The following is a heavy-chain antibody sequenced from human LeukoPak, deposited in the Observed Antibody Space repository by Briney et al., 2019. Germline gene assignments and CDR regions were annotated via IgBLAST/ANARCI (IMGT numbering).Heavy chain of an antibody. D-gene: IGHD7-27*01. J-gene: IGHJ4*02. CDR3: VRGLGDY. V-gene: IGHV3-74*01. Sequence: GGSLRLSCTASGFILSNYWMHWVRQGPGKGLVWVSRIDSDGRITTYADSVKGRFTISRDNAKNTLYLQMNSLRADDTAVYYCVRGLGDYWGQGTLVTVSS. CDR2: IDSDGRIT. CDR1: GFILSNYW.